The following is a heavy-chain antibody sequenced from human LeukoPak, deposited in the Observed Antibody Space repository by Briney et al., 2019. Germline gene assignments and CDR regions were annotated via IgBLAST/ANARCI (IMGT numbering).Heavy chain of an antibody. J-gene: IGHJ4*02. CDR3: ASNYYGSGSLDY. CDR1: GGSISSYY. V-gene: IGHV4-59*08. Sequence: SETLSLTCTVSGGSISSYYWTWIRQPPGKELEWNGYIYYSGSTNYNPSLKSRVTISVDTSKNQFSLKLSSVTAADTAVYYCASNYYGSGSLDYWGQGTLVTVSS. CDR2: IYYSGST. D-gene: IGHD3-10*01.